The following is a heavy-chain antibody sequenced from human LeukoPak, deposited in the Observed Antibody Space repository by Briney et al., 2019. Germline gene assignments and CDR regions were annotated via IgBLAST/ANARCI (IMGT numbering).Heavy chain of an antibody. V-gene: IGHV1-69*04. Sequence: SVKVSCKASGGTFSSYAISWVRQAPGQGLEWMGRIIPILGIANYAQKFQGRVTMTTDTSTSTAYMELRSLRSDDTAVYYCARARGSGWPIDYWGQGTLVTVSS. CDR3: ARARGSGWPIDY. CDR2: IIPILGIA. J-gene: IGHJ4*02. CDR1: GGTFSSYA. D-gene: IGHD6-19*01.